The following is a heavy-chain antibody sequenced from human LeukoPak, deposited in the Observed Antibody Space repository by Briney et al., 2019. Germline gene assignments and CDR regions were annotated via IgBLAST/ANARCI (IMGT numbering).Heavy chain of an antibody. CDR3: GKDTHRLYDSSGYYYSR. CDR1: GFTFSSYA. CDR2: ISWNSGNI. V-gene: IGHV3-9*01. Sequence: TGGSLRLSCAASGFTFSSYAMSWVRQAPGKGLEWVSGISWNSGNIDYADSVKGRFTISRDNAKNSLYLQMNSLRAEDTALYYCGKDTHRLYDSSGYYYSRWGQGTLVTVSS. J-gene: IGHJ4*02. D-gene: IGHD3-22*01.